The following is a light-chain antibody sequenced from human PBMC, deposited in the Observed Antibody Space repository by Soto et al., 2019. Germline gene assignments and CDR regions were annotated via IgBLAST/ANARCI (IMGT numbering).Light chain of an antibody. CDR2: DNN. V-gene: IGLV1-40*01. J-gene: IGLJ2*01. CDR1: SSNIGAGYD. Sequence: QSVLTQPPSMSGAPGQRVTISCTGSSSNIGAGYDVHWYQQHPGTAPKLLIFDNNNRPSGVPDRFSGSKSDTSASLAITGLQAEDEADYYCQSFDTSLSGFVVFGGGTK. CDR3: QSFDTSLSGFVV.